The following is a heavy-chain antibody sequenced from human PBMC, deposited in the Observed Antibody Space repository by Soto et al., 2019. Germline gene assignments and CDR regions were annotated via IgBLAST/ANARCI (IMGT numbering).Heavy chain of an antibody. CDR3: ARVHDYGEYYFDS. D-gene: IGHD4-17*01. CDR2: MYYTGTT. J-gene: IGHJ4*02. CDR1: GGSISSSSYY. V-gene: IGHV4-61*05. Sequence: PSETPSLTCTVSGGSISSSSYYWGWIRQPPGKGLEWIGYMYYTGTTDYSPSLKSRVTISIDTSENQFALRLSSVTAADTAVYYCARVHDYGEYYFDSWGQGTLVTV.